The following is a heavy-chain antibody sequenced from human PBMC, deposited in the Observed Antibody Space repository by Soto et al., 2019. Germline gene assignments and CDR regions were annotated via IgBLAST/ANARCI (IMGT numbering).Heavy chain of an antibody. D-gene: IGHD6-19*01. J-gene: IGHJ4*02. CDR3: ARGQWLVSYFDY. V-gene: IGHV3-30-3*01. Sequence: HPGGSLRLSCAASGFTFSSYAMHWVRQAPGKGLEWVAVISYDGSNKYYADSVKGRFTISRDNSKNTLYLQMNSLRAEDTAVYYCARGQWLVSYFDYWGQGTLVTVSS. CDR1: GFTFSSYA. CDR2: ISYDGSNK.